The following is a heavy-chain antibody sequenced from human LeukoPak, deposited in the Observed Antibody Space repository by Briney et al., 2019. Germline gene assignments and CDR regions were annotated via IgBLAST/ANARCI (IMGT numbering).Heavy chain of an antibody. Sequence: SSETLSLXCTVSGGSISSSSYYWGWIRQPPGKGLEWIGSIYYSGITYYNPSLKSRVTISVDTSKNQFSLKLSSVTAADTAVYYCARLFNSYYDFWSGYYVPGYYFDYWGQGTLVTVSS. V-gene: IGHV4-39*01. D-gene: IGHD3-3*01. CDR3: ARLFNSYYDFWSGYYVPGYYFDY. CDR2: IYYSGIT. CDR1: GGSISSSSYY. J-gene: IGHJ4*02.